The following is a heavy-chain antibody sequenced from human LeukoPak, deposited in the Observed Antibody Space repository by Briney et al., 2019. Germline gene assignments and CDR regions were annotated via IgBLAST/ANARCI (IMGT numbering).Heavy chain of an antibody. D-gene: IGHD3-22*01. CDR3: AAEGSMIVGDAFDI. J-gene: IGHJ3*02. Sequence: SVKVSCKASGFTFTSSAMQWVRQARGQRLEWIGWIVVGSGNTNYAQKFQERVTITRDMSTSTAYMELSSLRSEDTAVYYCAAEGSMIVGDAFDIWGQGTMVTVSS. V-gene: IGHV1-58*02. CDR1: GFTFTSSA. CDR2: IVVGSGNT.